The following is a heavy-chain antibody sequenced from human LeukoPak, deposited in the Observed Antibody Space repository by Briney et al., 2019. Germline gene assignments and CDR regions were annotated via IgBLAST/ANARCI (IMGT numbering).Heavy chain of an antibody. V-gene: IGHV4-59*08. J-gene: IGHJ3*02. Sequence: SETLSLTCTVSGGSISSYYWSWIRQPPGKGLEWIGYIYYSGSTNYNPSLKSRVTISVDTSKNQFSLKLSSVTAADTAVYYCARALGEDYDILTGYYIGAFDIWGQGTMVTVSS. D-gene: IGHD3-9*01. CDR1: GGSISSYY. CDR3: ARALGEDYDILTGYYIGAFDI. CDR2: IYYSGST.